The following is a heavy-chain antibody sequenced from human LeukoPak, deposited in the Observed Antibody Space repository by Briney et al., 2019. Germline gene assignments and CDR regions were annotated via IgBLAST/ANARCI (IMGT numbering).Heavy chain of an antibody. V-gene: IGHV3-23*01. D-gene: IGHD2-15*01. CDR2: IGPSGGTT. CDR3: ARESGGGTRLIDY. CDR1: GFTFSSYA. Sequence: GGSLRLSCAASGFTFSSYAVNWVRQAPGKGLEWVSVIGPSGGTTYYAVSVKGRVTISRDNSKDTLYLQMDSLRVEDTAVYYCARESGGGTRLIDYWGQGTPVTVSS. J-gene: IGHJ4*02.